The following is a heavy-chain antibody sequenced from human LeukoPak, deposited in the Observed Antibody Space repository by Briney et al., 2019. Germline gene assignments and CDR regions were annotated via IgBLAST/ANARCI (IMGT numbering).Heavy chain of an antibody. V-gene: IGHV1-69*13. CDR1: GGTFSSYA. CDR3: AREKNYDSSGYYYY. Sequence: ASVKVSCKASGGTFSSYAISWVRQAPGQGLEWMGGIIPIFGTANYAQKFRGRVTITADESTSTAYMELSSLRSEDTAVYYCAREKNYDSSGYYYYWGQGTLVTVSS. CDR2: IIPIFGTA. D-gene: IGHD3-22*01. J-gene: IGHJ4*02.